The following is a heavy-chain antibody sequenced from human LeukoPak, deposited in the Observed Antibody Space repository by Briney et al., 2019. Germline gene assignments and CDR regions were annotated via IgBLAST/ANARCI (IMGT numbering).Heavy chain of an antibody. CDR2: IYYSGST. CDR1: GGSISSHY. CDR3: ARVYDSSGYSLYYYYYYMDV. V-gene: IGHV4-59*11. D-gene: IGHD3-22*01. J-gene: IGHJ6*03. Sequence: PSETLSLTCTVSGGSISSHYWSWIRQPPGKGLEWIGYIYYSGSTNYNPSLKSRVTISVDTSKNQFSLKLSSVTAADTAVYYCARVYDSSGYSLYYYYYYMDVWGKGTTVTVSS.